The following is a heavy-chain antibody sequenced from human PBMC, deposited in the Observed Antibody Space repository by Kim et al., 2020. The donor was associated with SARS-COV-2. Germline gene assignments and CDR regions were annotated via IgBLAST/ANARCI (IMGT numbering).Heavy chain of an antibody. V-gene: IGHV3-64D*06. CDR2: ITSNGIIT. D-gene: IGHD2-21*02. Sequence: GGSLRLSCSASGFTFSSYGMAWVRQAPGKGLEYVSAITSNGIITYYADSVKGRFAISRDNFKDMLYLQMSSLRPEDTAVHYCVRGFCGGSDCDRAYWGQGTLVTVSS. CDR1: GFTFSSYG. CDR3: VRGFCGGSDCDRAY. J-gene: IGHJ4*02.